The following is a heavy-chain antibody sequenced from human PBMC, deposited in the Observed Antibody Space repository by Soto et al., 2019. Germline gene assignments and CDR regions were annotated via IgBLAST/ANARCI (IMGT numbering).Heavy chain of an antibody. CDR1: GFTFSSYG. CDR2: IWYDGSNK. D-gene: IGHD1-26*01. Sequence: QVQLVESGGGVVQPGRSLRLSCAASGFTFSSYGMHWVRQAPGKGLEWVAVIWYDGSNKYYADSVKGRFTISRDNSKNTLYLQMNSLGAEDTAVYYCARDREYSGSSGVLDVWGQGTTVTVSS. CDR3: ARDREYSGSSGVLDV. V-gene: IGHV3-33*01. J-gene: IGHJ6*02.